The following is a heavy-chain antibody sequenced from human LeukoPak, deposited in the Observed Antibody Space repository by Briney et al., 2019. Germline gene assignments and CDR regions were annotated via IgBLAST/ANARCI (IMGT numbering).Heavy chain of an antibody. CDR2: IYYSGST. CDR3: ASAISGSYFL. V-gene: IGHV4-59*01. J-gene: IGHJ4*02. CDR1: GGSISSYY. Sequence: PSETLSLTCTVSGGSISSYYWSWIRQPPGKGLEWIGYIYYSGSTNYNPSLKSPVTISVDTSKNQFSLKLSSVTVADTAMYYCASAISGSYFLWGQGTLVTVSS. D-gene: IGHD1-26*01.